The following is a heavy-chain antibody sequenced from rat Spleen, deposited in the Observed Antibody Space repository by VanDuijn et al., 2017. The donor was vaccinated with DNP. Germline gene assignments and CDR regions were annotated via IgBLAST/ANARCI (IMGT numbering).Heavy chain of an antibody. Sequence: EVQLVESGGDLVQPGRSLKLSCVVSGFTFNNYWMTWIRQVPGKGLEWVASITSSGGSTYYPDSVKGRFTISRDNAKDTLYLQMNSLRSEDTATYYCARDRITSFDYWCQGVMVTVSS. V-gene: IGHV5-31*01. CDR3: ARDRITSFDY. CDR2: ITSSGGST. CDR1: GFTFNNYW. J-gene: IGHJ2*01. D-gene: IGHD1-10*01.